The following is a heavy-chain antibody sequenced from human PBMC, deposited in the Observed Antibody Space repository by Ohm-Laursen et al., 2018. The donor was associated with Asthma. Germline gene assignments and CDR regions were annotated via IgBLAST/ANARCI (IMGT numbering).Heavy chain of an antibody. V-gene: IGHV4-59*01. CDR2: IFFRVNT. CDR3: ARDSGYDFDYYGMDV. Sequence: TLSLTCTVSGGSISSYYWSWIRQHPGKGLEWLGDIFFRVNTDYNPSLKSRLTISADTSKNQFSLKLNSVTAADTAVYCCARDSGYDFDYYGMDVWGQGTTVTVSS. CDR1: GGSISSYY. D-gene: IGHD5-12*01. J-gene: IGHJ6*02.